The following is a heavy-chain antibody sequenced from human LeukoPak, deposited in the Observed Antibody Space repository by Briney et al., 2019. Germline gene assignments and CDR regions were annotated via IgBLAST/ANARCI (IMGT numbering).Heavy chain of an antibody. CDR2: ISNDEAHI. CDR1: GFTFSSYA. V-gene: IGHV3-30*04. D-gene: IGHD4/OR15-4a*01. Sequence: PGGSLRLSCAASGFTFSSYAMSWVRQAPGKGLEWVAVISNDEAHIGYRDPVRGRFTISRDISKNTLYLQMNSLRSEDTAVYFCARDRVQIWSYVAIFDYWGQGTLVTVSS. CDR3: ARDRVQIWSYVAIFDY. J-gene: IGHJ4*02.